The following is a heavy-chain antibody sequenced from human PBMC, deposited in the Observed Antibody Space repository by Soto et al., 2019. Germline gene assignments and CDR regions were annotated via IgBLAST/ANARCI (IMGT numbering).Heavy chain of an antibody. Sequence: EVKLVESGGDLVQPGGSLRLSCAASGFTFSTYSMNWVRQAPGKGLEWVSYISSRSYTIYYVDSVKGRFTISRDNAKNSLYLQMNSLRDADTAVYYCARGGSSSDNGMDVWGQGTTVTVSS. CDR2: ISSRSYTI. CDR1: GFTFSTYS. V-gene: IGHV3-48*02. J-gene: IGHJ6*02. D-gene: IGHD6-6*01. CDR3: ARGGSSSDNGMDV.